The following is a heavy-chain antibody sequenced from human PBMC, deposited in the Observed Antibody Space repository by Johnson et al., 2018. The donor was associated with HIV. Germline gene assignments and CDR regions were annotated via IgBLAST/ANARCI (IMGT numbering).Heavy chain of an antibody. Sequence: QVQLVESGGGVVQPGGSLRLSCAASGFTFSSYGMHWVRQAPGKGLEWVAFIRYDGSNKYYSDSVKGRFTISRDNSKNTLYLQMNSLRPEDTAVYYWGIDGAVAGYHDAFDIWGQGTMGTGSS. V-gene: IGHV3-30*02. CDR1: GFTFSSYG. D-gene: IGHD6-19*01. CDR3: GIDGAVAGYHDAFDI. CDR2: IRYDGSNK. J-gene: IGHJ3*02.